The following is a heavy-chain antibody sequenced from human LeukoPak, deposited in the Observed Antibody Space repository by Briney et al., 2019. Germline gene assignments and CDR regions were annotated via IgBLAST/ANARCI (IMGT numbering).Heavy chain of an antibody. D-gene: IGHD3-10*01. V-gene: IGHV4-30-4*07. CDR2: IYYSGST. CDR3: ARDPGGAYDY. CDR1: GGSISSGGYS. Sequence: SETLSLTCAVSGGSISSGGYSWSWIRQPPGKGLEWIGYIYYSGSTYYNPSLKSRVTISVDTSKNQFSLKLSSVTAADTAVYYCARDPGGAYDYWGQGTLVTVSS. J-gene: IGHJ4*02.